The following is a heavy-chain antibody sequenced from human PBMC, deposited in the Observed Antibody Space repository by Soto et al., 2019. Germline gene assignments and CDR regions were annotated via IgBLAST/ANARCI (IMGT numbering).Heavy chain of an antibody. Sequence: QVQLVQSGAEVKKPGASVKVSCKASGYTFITYGVSWVRQAPGQGLEWMGWISAYNGDTNYAQNLQGRVTMTTDTATTTAYKELRSLRSDDTAVYYCARGGAGTTSLKLQLWGQGTLVTVSS. CDR2: ISAYNGDT. CDR1: GYTFITYG. V-gene: IGHV1-18*01. J-gene: IGHJ4*02. CDR3: ARGGAGTTSLKLQL. D-gene: IGHD1-7*01.